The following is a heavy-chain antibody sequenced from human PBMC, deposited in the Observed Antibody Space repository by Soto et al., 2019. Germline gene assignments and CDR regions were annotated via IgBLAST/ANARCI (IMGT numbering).Heavy chain of an antibody. V-gene: IGHV4-31*03. Sequence: SETLSLTCTVSGGSISSGGYYWSWIRQHPGKGLEWIGYIYYSGSTYYNPSLKSRVTISVDTSKNQFSLKLSSVTAADTAVYYCARALPPRRSRPYYFDYWGQGTLVTVSS. CDR3: ARALPPRRSRPYYFDY. J-gene: IGHJ4*02. CDR1: GGSISSGGYY. D-gene: IGHD3-16*02. CDR2: IYYSGST.